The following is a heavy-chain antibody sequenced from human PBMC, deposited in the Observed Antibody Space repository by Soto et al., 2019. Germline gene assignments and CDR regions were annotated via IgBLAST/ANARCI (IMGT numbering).Heavy chain of an antibody. CDR1: GFTFSSYW. V-gene: IGHV3-74*01. J-gene: IGHJ4*02. Sequence: EVQLVESGGGSIQPGGSLRLSCAASGFTFSSYWMHWVRQGPGKGLVWVSRISADGIATDYADSVKGRFTISRDNAKNPLYFPMNRLRAEDTAVYYCAKEYSSSRYFAFWGQGTLVTVSS. CDR3: AKEYSSSRYFAF. D-gene: IGHD6-6*01. CDR2: ISADGIAT.